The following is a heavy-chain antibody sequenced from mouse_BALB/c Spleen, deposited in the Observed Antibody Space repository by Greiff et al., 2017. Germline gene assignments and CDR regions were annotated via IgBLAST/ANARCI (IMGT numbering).Heavy chain of an antibody. J-gene: IGHJ4*01. CDR1: GFTFSSYG. Sequence: VQLKQSGGDLVKPGGSLKLSCAASGFTFSSYGMSWVRQTPDKRLEWVATISSGGSYTYYPDSVKGRFTISRDNAKNTLYLQMSSLKSEDTAMYYCARQGYYGSSYDAMDYWGQGTSVTVSS. D-gene: IGHD1-1*01. V-gene: IGHV5-6*01. CDR3: ARQGYYGSSYDAMDY. CDR2: ISSGGSYT.